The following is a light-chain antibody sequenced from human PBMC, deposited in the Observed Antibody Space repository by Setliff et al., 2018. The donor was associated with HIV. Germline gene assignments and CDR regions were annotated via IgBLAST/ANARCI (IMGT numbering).Light chain of an antibody. CDR2: EVN. CDR1: SSDAGSYNY. CDR3: QSYDRSLSGYV. J-gene: IGLJ1*01. Sequence: QSALAQPPSASGSPGQSVTISCTGTSSDAGSYNYVSWFQQHPGEAPKLIIYEVNKRPSGVPDRFSGSKSGTSAFLAITGLQADDEADYYCQSYDRSLSGYVFGTGTKVTVL. V-gene: IGLV2-8*01.